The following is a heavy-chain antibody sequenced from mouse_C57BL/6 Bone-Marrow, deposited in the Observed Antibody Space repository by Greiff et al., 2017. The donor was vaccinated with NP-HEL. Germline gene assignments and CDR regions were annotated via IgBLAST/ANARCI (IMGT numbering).Heavy chain of an antibody. Sequence: VQGVESGAELARPGASVKLSCKASGYTFTSYGISWVKQRTGQGLEWIGEIYPRSGNTYYNEKFKGKATLTADKSSSTAYMELRSLTSEDSAVYFCASNYEAYWGQGTLVTVSA. CDR2: IYPRSGNT. D-gene: IGHD2-1*01. CDR3: ASNYEAY. CDR1: GYTFTSYG. J-gene: IGHJ3*01. V-gene: IGHV1-81*01.